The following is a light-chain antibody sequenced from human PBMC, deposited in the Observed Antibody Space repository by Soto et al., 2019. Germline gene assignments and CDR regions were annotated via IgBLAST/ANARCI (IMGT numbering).Light chain of an antibody. CDR3: QQRNDWRRGT. CDR1: QSANRH. Sequence: EIVLTQSPATLSLSPGERATLSCRASQSANRHLAWYQQKPGQAPRLLIYDAFTRATGVPPRFSGSGSGTDFTLTISSLEPEDFAVYYCQQRNDWRRGTFGQGTRLDIK. V-gene: IGKV3-11*01. CDR2: DAF. J-gene: IGKJ5*01.